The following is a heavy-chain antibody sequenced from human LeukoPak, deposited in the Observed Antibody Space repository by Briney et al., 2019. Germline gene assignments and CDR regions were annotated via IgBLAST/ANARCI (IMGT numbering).Heavy chain of an antibody. Sequence: PSETLSLTCSFSGGSIRGGGYYWSWIRRPPGKGLEWIGEINHSGSTNYNPSLKSRVTISVDTSKNQFSLKLSSVTAADTAVYYCAREKTYYDYVWGSYRTQYYFDYWGQGTLVTVSS. D-gene: IGHD3-16*02. V-gene: IGHV4-34*01. CDR1: GGSIRGGGYY. J-gene: IGHJ4*02. CDR2: INHSGST. CDR3: AREKTYYDYVWGSYRTQYYFDY.